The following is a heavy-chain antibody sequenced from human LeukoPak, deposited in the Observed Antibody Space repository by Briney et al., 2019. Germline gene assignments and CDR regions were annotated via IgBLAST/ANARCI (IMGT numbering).Heavy chain of an antibody. CDR3: ARDSLNRGIAAAGNFDY. CDR1: GFTFSNYN. CDR2: ISTSSNYR. D-gene: IGHD6-13*01. V-gene: IGHV3-21*01. Sequence: GGSLRLSCAASGFTFSNYNMNWVRQAPGKGLEWVSSISTSSNYRYYADSVKGRFTISRDNAKKLLYLQMNSLRAEDTAVYYCARDSLNRGIAAAGNFDYWGQGTLVTVSS. J-gene: IGHJ4*02.